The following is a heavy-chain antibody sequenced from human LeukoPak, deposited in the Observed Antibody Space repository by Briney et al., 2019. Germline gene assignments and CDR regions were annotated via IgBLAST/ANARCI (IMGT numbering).Heavy chain of an antibody. J-gene: IGHJ4*02. CDR2: IYWDDDK. CDR1: GFSLSTSRVG. CDR3: AHLYYYDSSGYYPFDY. V-gene: IGHV2-5*02. D-gene: IGHD3-22*01. Sequence: SGPTLVKPXQTLTLTCTFSGFSLSTSRVGVGWIRKPPGKALEWLALIYWDDDKRYSPSLKSRLTITKDTSKNQVVLTMTNMDPVDTATYYCAHLYYYDSSGYYPFDYWGQGTLVTVSS.